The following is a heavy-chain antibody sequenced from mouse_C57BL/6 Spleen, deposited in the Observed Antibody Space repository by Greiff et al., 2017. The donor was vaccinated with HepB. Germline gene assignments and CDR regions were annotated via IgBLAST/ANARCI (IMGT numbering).Heavy chain of an antibody. J-gene: IGHJ3*01. CDR1: GYNFNSYW. V-gene: IGHV1-52*01. CDR3: ARAEVLRTWFAY. Sequence: VKLQQPGAELVRPGSSVKLSCKASGYNFNSYWMHWVKQRPIQGLEWIGNIDPSDSETQYNQKFKDKATLTVDKSSSTAYMQLSSLTSEDSAVYYCARAEVLRTWFAYWGQGTLVTVSA. D-gene: IGHD1-1*01. CDR2: IDPSDSET.